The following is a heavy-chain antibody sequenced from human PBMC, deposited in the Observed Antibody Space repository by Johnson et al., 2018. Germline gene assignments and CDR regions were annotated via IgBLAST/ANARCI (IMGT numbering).Heavy chain of an antibody. J-gene: IGHJ6*02. Sequence: QVQLVESGGGVVQPGRSLRLSCAASGFTFSSYGMLWVRQAPGKGLEWVAVISYDGSNKYYADSVKGRFTISRDNSKNTLYLQMNSLRAEDTAVYYCAKGGVRFLEWLSYYYYYGMDVWGQGTTVTVSS. D-gene: IGHD3-3*01. V-gene: IGHV3-30*18. CDR2: ISYDGSNK. CDR1: GFTFSSYG. CDR3: AKGGVRFLEWLSYYYYYGMDV.